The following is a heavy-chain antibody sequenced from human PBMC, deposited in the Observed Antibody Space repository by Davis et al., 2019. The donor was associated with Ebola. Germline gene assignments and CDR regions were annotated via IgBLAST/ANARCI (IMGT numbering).Heavy chain of an antibody. CDR3: AKDRLRATSPFDY. Sequence: GGSLRLSCAASGFTFSSYSMNWVRQAPGKGLEWVAVISYDGSNKYYADSVKGRFTISRDNSKNTLYLQMNSLRAEDTAVYYCAKDRLRATSPFDYWGQGTLVTVSS. CDR1: GFTFSSYS. CDR2: ISYDGSNK. V-gene: IGHV3-30*18. J-gene: IGHJ4*02. D-gene: IGHD5-12*01.